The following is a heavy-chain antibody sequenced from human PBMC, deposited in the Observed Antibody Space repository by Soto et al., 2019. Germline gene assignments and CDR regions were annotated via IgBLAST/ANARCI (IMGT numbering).Heavy chain of an antibody. CDR1: GGSFSGYY. CDR3: VRDSASTGDDF. Sequence: ETLSLTCAVYGGSFSGYYWSWIRQPPGKGLEWVSIIYSDGRTSYADSVKDRFTISRDNSKSTQFLQMNNLRAEDTAIYYCVRDSASTGDDFWGQGTLVTVSS. D-gene: IGHD2-8*02. J-gene: IGHJ4*02. CDR2: IYSDGRT. V-gene: IGHV3-66*01.